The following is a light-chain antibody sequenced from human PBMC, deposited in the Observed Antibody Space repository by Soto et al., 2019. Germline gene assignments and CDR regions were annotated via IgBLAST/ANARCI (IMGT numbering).Light chain of an antibody. CDR1: QSVGSL. CDR2: RAS. CDR3: QQYNKWPIT. J-gene: IGKJ5*01. Sequence: EIVLTQSPVTLSVSPGEGATLSCRASQSVGSLLAWYQQKPGQAPRLLIYRASFRATGIPGRFSGTGSGTEFTLSITSLQSEDFGVYYCQQYNKWPITFGQGTRLEIK. V-gene: IGKV3-15*01.